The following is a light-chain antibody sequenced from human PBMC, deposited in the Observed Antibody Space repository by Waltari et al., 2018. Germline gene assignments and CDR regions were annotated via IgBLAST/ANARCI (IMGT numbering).Light chain of an antibody. J-gene: IGLJ2*01. CDR1: RSDVGAYNS. CDR3: ISYTTSDTMI. CDR2: DVS. V-gene: IGLV2-14*03. Sequence: QSALTQPASVSGSPGQSITISCTGTRSDVGAYNSVSWYQQHPGKVPKLIIYDVSHRPSGVSFRFSGSKSDNTASLTISGLQAEDEADYYCISYTTSDTMIFGGGTKLTVL.